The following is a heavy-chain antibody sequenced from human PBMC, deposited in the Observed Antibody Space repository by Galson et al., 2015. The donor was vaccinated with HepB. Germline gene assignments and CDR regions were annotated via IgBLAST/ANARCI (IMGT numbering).Heavy chain of an antibody. CDR3: AKVRPKSSSWLDAFDI. Sequence: SLRLSCAASGFTFSSYGMHWVRQAPGKGLEWVAFIRYDGSNKYYADSVKGRFTISRDNSKNTLYLQMNSLRAEDTAVYYCAKVRPKSSSWLDAFDIWGQGTMVTVSS. J-gene: IGHJ3*02. CDR1: GFTFSSYG. V-gene: IGHV3-30*02. CDR2: IRYDGSNK. D-gene: IGHD6-13*01.